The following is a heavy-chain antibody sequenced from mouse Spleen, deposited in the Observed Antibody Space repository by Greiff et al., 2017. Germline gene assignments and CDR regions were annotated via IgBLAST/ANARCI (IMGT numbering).Heavy chain of an antibody. CDR1: GYAFSSYW. Sequence: QLQQSGAELVKPGASVKISCKASGYAFSSYWMNWVKQRPGKGLEWIGQIYPGDGDTNYNGKFKGKATLTADKSSSTAYMQLSSLTSEDSAVYFCARSTYYGSSYDYAMDYWGQGTSVTVSS. V-gene: IGHV1-80*01. CDR3: ARSTYYGSSYDYAMDY. D-gene: IGHD1-1*01. CDR2: IYPGDGDT. J-gene: IGHJ4*01.